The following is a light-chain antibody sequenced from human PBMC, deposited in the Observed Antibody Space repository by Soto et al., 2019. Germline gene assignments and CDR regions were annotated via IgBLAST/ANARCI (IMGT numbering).Light chain of an antibody. CDR3: CSYAGSSTYV. Sequence: ALTQPASVSGSPGQSITISCTGTSSDVGSYNLVSWYQQHPGKAPKLMIYEVSKRPSGVSNRFSGSKSGNTASLTISGLQAEDEADYYCCSYAGSSTYVFGTGTKVSVL. V-gene: IGLV2-23*02. J-gene: IGLJ1*01. CDR2: EVS. CDR1: SSDVGSYNL.